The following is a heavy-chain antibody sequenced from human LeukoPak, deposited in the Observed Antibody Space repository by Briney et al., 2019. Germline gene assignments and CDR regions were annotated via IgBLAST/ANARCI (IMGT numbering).Heavy chain of an antibody. Sequence: GESLKISCKGSGYSFTSYWIGWVRQMPGKGLEWMGVIYPGDSDTRYSPSFQGQVTISADKSISTAYLQWSSLKASDTAMYYCARGLIYYYDSSGYEYYFDYWGQGTLVTVSS. D-gene: IGHD3-22*01. CDR3: ARGLIYYYDSSGYEYYFDY. J-gene: IGHJ4*02. CDR1: GYSFTSYW. CDR2: IYPGDSDT. V-gene: IGHV5-51*01.